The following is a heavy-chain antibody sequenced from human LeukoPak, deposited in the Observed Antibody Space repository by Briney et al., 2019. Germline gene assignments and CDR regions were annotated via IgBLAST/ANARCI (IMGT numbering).Heavy chain of an antibody. J-gene: IGHJ4*02. D-gene: IGHD3-9*01. CDR3: AKYYDILTGSPVRPRRGQGQGREFDY. CDR1: GFTFSSYA. V-gene: IGHV3-23*01. Sequence: GGSLRLSCAASGFTFSSYAMSWVRQAPGKGLEWVSAISGSGDTKYYADSVKGRFTLSRDNSKNTLYLQMNSLRAEDTAVYYCAKYYDILTGSPVRPRRGQGQGREFDYWGQGTLVTVSS. CDR2: ISGSGDTK.